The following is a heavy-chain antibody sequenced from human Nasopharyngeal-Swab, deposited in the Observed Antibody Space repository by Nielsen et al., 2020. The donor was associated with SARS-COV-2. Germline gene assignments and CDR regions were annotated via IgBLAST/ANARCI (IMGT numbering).Heavy chain of an antibody. J-gene: IGHJ3*02. Sequence: GESLKISYAASGIFVSGNYMNWVRQAPGMGLEWVSVVYSGGSTFYADSVKGRFTISRDNSKNTLYLQMNNLRPEDTAMYYCASPVFGVVSDAFDIWGQGTMVAVSS. CDR3: ASPVFGVVSDAFDI. D-gene: IGHD3-3*01. V-gene: IGHV3-53*01. CDR1: GIFVSGNY. CDR2: VYSGGST.